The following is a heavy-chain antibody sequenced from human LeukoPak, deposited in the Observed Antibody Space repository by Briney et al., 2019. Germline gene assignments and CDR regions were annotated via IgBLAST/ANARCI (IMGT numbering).Heavy chain of an antibody. V-gene: IGHV1-46*01. D-gene: IGHD2-21*02. CDR2: INPSGGST. J-gene: IGHJ4*02. CDR3: ARARDGVVTAMYYFDY. CDR1: GYTFTSYF. Sequence: ASVKVSCKASGYTFTSYFIHWVRQAPGQGLEWMGIINPSGGSTNYAQKFQGRVTMTRDTSTSTVYMELSSLRSEDTAVYYCARARDGVVTAMYYFDYWGQGTLVTVSS.